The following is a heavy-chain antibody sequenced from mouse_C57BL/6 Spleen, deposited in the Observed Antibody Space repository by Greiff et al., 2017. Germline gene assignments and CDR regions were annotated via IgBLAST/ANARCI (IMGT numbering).Heavy chain of an antibody. CDR3: ARSITTVVDSYYYAMDY. CDR1: GFSLSTSGMG. CDR2: IYWDDDK. J-gene: IGHJ4*01. D-gene: IGHD1-1*01. Sequence: QVTLKESGPGILQSSQTLSLTCSFSGFSLSTSGMGVSWIRQPSGKGLEWLAHIYWDDDKRYNPSLKRRLTISKDTSRKQIFLKITSMDTADTATDYCARSITTVVDSYYYAMDYWGQGTSVTVSS. V-gene: IGHV8-12*01.